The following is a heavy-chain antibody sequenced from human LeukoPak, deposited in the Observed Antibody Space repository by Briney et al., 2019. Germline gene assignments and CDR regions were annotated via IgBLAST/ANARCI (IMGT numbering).Heavy chain of an antibody. CDR1: GYTFTSYY. J-gene: IGHJ6*02. CDR2: INPSGGST. V-gene: IGHV1-46*01. D-gene: IGHD3-22*01. CDR3: AANYYDSSGYLYGMDV. Sequence: AASVTVSCKASGYTFTSYYMHWVRQAPGQGPEWMGIINPSGGSTSYAQKFQGRVTMTRDTSTSTVYMELSSLRSEDTAVYYCAANYYDSSGYLYGMDVWGQGTTVTVSS.